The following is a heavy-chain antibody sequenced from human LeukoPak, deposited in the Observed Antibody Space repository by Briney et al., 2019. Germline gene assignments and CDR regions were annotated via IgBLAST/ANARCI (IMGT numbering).Heavy chain of an antibody. Sequence: PGGSLRLSCAASGFTFSSYWMHWVRQVPGKGLVWVSRLNGDGSTTNYADSVKGRFTISRDNAKNTLYLQMNSLRAEDTAVYYCARDLGFSSGWYIGYWGQGTLVTVSS. V-gene: IGHV3-74*01. CDR3: ARDLGFSSGWYIGY. CDR2: LNGDGSTT. D-gene: IGHD6-19*01. CDR1: GFTFSSYW. J-gene: IGHJ4*02.